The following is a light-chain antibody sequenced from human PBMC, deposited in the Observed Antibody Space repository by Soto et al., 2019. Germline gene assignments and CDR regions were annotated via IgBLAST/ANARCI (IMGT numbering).Light chain of an antibody. V-gene: IGLV1-40*01. Sequence: QSVLTQPPSASGTPGQRVTISCSGSSSNIGTGYDVHWYQQLPGTAPKLLIYRNSNRPSGVPDRFSGSKSGTSASLAITGLQAEDEADYHCQSYDSSLSGYVFGTGTKVTV. CDR2: RNS. CDR1: SSNIGTGYD. CDR3: QSYDSSLSGYV. J-gene: IGLJ1*01.